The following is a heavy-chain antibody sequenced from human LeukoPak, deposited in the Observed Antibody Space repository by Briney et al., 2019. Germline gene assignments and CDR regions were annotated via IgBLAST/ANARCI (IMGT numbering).Heavy chain of an antibody. D-gene: IGHD3-3*01. J-gene: IGHJ5*02. V-gene: IGHV4-34*01. CDR2: INHSGST. CDR1: GGSFSGYY. Sequence: SETLSLTCAVYGGSFSGYYWSWIRQPPVKVLEWIGEINHSGSTNYNPSLKSRVTISVDTSKNQFSLKLSSVTAADTAVYYCARGRRTYYDFWSGYPHWFDPWGQGTLVTVSS. CDR3: ARGRRTYYDFWSGYPHWFDP.